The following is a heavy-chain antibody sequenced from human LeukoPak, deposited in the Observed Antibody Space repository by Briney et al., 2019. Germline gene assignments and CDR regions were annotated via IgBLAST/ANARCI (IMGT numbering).Heavy chain of an antibody. CDR3: ASDGSFGFSDHSYYYMDV. CDR1: GYTFTGYY. CDR2: INPNDGDT. D-gene: IGHD3-10*01. Sequence: ASVKVSCKASGYTFTGYYMHWVRQAPGQGLEWMGWINPNDGDTNYAQKFQGRVTMTRDTSISTAYMEVSRLRSDDTAVYYCASDGSFGFSDHSYYYMDVWGKGTTVTVSS. V-gene: IGHV1-2*02. J-gene: IGHJ6*03.